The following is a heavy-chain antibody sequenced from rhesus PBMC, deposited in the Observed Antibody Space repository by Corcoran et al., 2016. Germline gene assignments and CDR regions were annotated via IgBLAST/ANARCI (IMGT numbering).Heavy chain of an antibody. V-gene: IGHV4-65*01. Sequence: QVQLQESGPGLVKPSETLSLTCAVSGGSVRSSNWWRWIRHPPGTGLEWIGYISGSSGSTDYNPSLRSRGTISTDTSKNQFSPKLSSVTAADTAVYYCAREARTTRARRVDYWGQGVLVTVAS. CDR1: GGSVRSSNW. CDR2: ISGSSGST. CDR3: AREARTTRARRVDY. D-gene: IGHD1-14*01. J-gene: IGHJ4*01.